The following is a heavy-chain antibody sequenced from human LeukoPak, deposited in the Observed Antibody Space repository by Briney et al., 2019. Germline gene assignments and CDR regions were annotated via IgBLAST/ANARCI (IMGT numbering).Heavy chain of an antibody. D-gene: IGHD3-10*01. CDR1: GVSISNHY. J-gene: IGHJ5*02. CDR2: MSFSGST. V-gene: IGHV4-59*11. CDR3: ARAQYHGLGTYAWFDP. Sequence: SESLFHTCSVSGVSISNHYWSWIRQPPGKKLEGIGYMSFSGSTNHNPSLKSRVTISLDTSKNQFSLRLNSVTAADTAVYYCARAQYHGLGTYAWFDPWGQGTLVTVSS.